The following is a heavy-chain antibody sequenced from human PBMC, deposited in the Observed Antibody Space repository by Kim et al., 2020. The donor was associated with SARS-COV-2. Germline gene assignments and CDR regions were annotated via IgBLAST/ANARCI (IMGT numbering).Heavy chain of an antibody. D-gene: IGHD4-17*01. J-gene: IGHJ4*02. V-gene: IGHV3-33*01. Sequence: SYPHPLEGPFTLSRNNSKNSLYLQMNSRRPEDTAVYYCARDPTPPTVFDYWGQGTLVTVSS. CDR3: ARDPTPPTVFDY.